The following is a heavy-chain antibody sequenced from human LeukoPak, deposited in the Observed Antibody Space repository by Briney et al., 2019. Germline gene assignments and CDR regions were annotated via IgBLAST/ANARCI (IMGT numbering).Heavy chain of an antibody. CDR3: ARGWRGCSSTSCYLFKVHY. V-gene: IGHV1-3*01. CDR2: LNAGNGNT. Sequence: ASVKVSCKASGYTFTSYAMHWVRQAPGQRLEWMGWLNAGNGNTKYSQKFQGRATITRDTSASTVYMELSSLRSEDTAVYYCARGWRGCSSTSCYLFKVHYWGQGTLVTVSS. CDR1: GYTFTSYA. J-gene: IGHJ4*02. D-gene: IGHD2-2*01.